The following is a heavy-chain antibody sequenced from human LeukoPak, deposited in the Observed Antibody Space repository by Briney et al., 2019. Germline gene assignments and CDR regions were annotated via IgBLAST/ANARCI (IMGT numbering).Heavy chain of an antibody. CDR2: IHSSGST. Sequence: SQTLSLTCSVSGGPISSGGYFWSWIRQHPGKGLEWIGYIHSSGSTNAHPSLKSRVTISVDTSKNQISLKMNSVTAADTAVYYCARDAIDFSGWFDPWGQGALVTVSS. V-gene: IGHV4-31*03. CDR1: GGPISSGGYF. CDR3: ARDAIDFSGWFDP. J-gene: IGHJ5*02. D-gene: IGHD3-3*01.